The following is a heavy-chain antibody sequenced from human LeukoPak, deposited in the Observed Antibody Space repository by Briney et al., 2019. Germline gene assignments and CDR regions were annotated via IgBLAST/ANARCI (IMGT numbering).Heavy chain of an antibody. Sequence: GGSLRLSCAASGFTVSSSYMTWVRQAPGKGLEWVASINHNGNVNYYVDSVKGRFTISRDNAKNSLYLQMSNLRAEDTAVYFCARGGGLDVWGQGATVTVSS. D-gene: IGHD3-16*01. J-gene: IGHJ6*02. CDR2: INHNGNVN. CDR3: ARGGGLDV. CDR1: GFTVSSSY. V-gene: IGHV3-7*03.